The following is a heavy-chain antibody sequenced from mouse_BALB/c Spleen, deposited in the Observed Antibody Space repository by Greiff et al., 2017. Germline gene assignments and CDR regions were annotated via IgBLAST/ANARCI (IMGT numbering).Heavy chain of an antibody. J-gene: IGHJ4*01. V-gene: IGHV3-2*02. CDR1: GYSITSDYA. CDR3: ARLDEAMDY. CDR2: ISYSGST. Sequence: VQLQQSGPGLVKPSQSLSLTCTVTGYSITSDYAWNWIRQFPGNKLEWMGYISYSGSTSYNPSLKSRISITRDTSKNQFFLQLNSVTTEDTATYYCARLDEAMDYWGQGTSVTVSS.